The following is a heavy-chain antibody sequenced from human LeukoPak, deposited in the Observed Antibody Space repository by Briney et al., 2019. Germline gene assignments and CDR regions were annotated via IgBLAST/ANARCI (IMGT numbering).Heavy chain of an antibody. J-gene: IGHJ4*02. D-gene: IGHD3-22*01. Sequence: AGGSLRLSCAASEFTFSSYAMSWVRQAPGKGLEWVSAIVGSGVSTYYADSVKGRFTISRDNSKNTLYLQMNSLRAEDTAVYYCAKDRYYYDSSGYYYPFDYWGQGTLVTVSS. V-gene: IGHV3-23*01. CDR1: EFTFSSYA. CDR3: AKDRYYYDSSGYYYPFDY. CDR2: IVGSGVST.